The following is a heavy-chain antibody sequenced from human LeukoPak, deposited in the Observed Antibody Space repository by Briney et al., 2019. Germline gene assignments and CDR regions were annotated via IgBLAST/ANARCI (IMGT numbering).Heavy chain of an antibody. CDR3: ARHPGRLFDY. V-gene: IGHV4-39*01. CDR2: IYYSGNT. J-gene: IGHJ4*02. CDR1: GGSISSSSFY. Sequence: SETLSLTCTVSGGSISSSSFYWGWIRQPPGKGLEWIGSIYYSGNTYYNPSLKSQVSISVDTSKNQFSLKLSSVTAADTAVYYCARHPGRLFDYWGQGTLVTVSS.